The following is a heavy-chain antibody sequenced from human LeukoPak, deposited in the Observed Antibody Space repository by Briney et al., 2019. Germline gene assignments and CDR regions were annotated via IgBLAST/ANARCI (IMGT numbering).Heavy chain of an antibody. V-gene: IGHV4-34*01. CDR2: INHSGST. D-gene: IGHD2-2*01. J-gene: IGHJ5*02. Sequence: SETLSLTCAVCGGSFSGYYWSWIRQPPGKGLEWIGEINHSGSTNYNPSLKSRVTISVDTSKNQFSLKLSSVTAADTAVYYCARVGEPAAVKGSYNWFDPWGQGTLVTVSS. CDR3: ARVGEPAAVKGSYNWFDP. CDR1: GGSFSGYY.